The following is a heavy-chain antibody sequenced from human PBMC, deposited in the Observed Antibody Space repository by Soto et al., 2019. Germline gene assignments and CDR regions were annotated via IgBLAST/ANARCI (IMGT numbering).Heavy chain of an antibody. Sequence: SETLSITCSVSGDSISNLDYFWAWIRQPPGQALEYIGYIYKSATTYYNPSFESRVAISVDTSKSQFSLNVTSVTAADTTVYFCARGRYCLTGRCFPNWFDSWGQGALVTVSS. V-gene: IGHV4-30-4*01. CDR2: IYKSATT. D-gene: IGHD7-27*01. J-gene: IGHJ5*01. CDR1: GDSISNLDYF. CDR3: ARGRYCLTGRCFPNWFDS.